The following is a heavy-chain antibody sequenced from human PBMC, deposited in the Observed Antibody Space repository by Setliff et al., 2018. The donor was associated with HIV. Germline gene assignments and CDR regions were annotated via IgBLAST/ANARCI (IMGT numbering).Heavy chain of an antibody. CDR2: VSYSGST. CDR1: GGSLSGHF. V-gene: IGHV4-59*11. CDR3: ARVARGTIDY. Sequence: SETLSLTCAVYGGSLSGHFWSWIRQPPGKGLEWIGTVSYSGSTNYNPSLKSRVTISVDTSENQFSLKLSSVTAADTAVYYCARVARGTIDYWGQGTLVTVS. J-gene: IGHJ4*02.